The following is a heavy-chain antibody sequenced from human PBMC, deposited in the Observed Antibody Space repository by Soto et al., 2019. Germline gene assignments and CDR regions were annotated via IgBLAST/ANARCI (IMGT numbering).Heavy chain of an antibody. CDR1: SASISGYY. CDR3: ARLGAYYQAFDY. D-gene: IGHD3-22*01. V-gene: IGHV4-59*13. Sequence: SETLSLTCTVSSASISGYYWSWVRQPPGKGLEWIGDIYYSGTTSYNPSLKSRVTISVDTSKNRFSLNLSSVTAADTAVYYCARLGAYYQAFDYWGHGALVTVSS. CDR2: IYYSGTT. J-gene: IGHJ4*01.